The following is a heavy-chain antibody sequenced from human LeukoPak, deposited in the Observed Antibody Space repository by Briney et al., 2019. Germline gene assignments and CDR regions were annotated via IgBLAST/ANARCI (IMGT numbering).Heavy chain of an antibody. CDR1: GFTFSSYW. Sequence: GGSLRLSRAASGFTFSSYWMHWVRQAPGKGLVWVSRINSDGSSTSYADSVKGRFTISRDNAKNTLYLQMNSLRAEDTAVYYCAREEPGAAANPWGQRTLVTVSS. D-gene: IGHD6-13*01. CDR3: AREEPGAAANP. J-gene: IGHJ5*02. CDR2: INSDGSST. V-gene: IGHV3-74*01.